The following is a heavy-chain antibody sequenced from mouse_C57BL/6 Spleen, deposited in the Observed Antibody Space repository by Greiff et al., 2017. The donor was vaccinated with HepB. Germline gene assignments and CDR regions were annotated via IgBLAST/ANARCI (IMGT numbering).Heavy chain of an antibody. D-gene: IGHD2-4*01. V-gene: IGHV1-81*01. CDR1: GYTFTSYG. J-gene: IGHJ2*01. CDR3: ARAIYYDYDEVYYFDY. CDR2: IYPRSGNT. Sequence: VQLQQSGAELARPGASVKLSCKASGYTFTSYGISWVKQRTGQGLEWIGEIYPRSGNTYYNEKFKGKATLTADKSSSTAYMELRSLTSEDSAVYFCARAIYYDYDEVYYFDYWGQGTTLTVSS.